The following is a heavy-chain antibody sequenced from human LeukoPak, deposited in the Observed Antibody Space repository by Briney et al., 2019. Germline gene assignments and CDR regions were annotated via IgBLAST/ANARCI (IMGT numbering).Heavy chain of an antibody. CDR3: PQRRPPAYYFDS. CDR2: IYWDDDK. J-gene: IGHJ4*02. V-gene: IGHV2-5*02. Sequence: SGPTLVKPTQTLTLTCTFSGFSLSTSGVGVGWIRQPPGKALEWLALIYWDDDKRYSPPLKSRLTITKDTSKNQVVLTMTNMDPGNTPKYYCPQRRPPAYYFDSGGQEPLVPVSS. CDR1: GFSLSTSGVG.